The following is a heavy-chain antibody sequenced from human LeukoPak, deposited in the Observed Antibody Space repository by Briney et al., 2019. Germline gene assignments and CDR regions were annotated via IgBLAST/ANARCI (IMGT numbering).Heavy chain of an antibody. Sequence: KPSETLSLTCAVYGGSFSGYYWSWIRQPPAKELEWIGEKNDIGNTNYDPSLRSRVTISVDTSKNQFSLSLTSATAADTAVYFCARLGSVGYYNYQYMDIWGNGTTVTVSS. CDR2: KNDIGNT. V-gene: IGHV4-34*01. CDR3: ARLGSVGYYNYQYMDI. J-gene: IGHJ6*03. D-gene: IGHD3-10*01. CDR1: GGSFSGYY.